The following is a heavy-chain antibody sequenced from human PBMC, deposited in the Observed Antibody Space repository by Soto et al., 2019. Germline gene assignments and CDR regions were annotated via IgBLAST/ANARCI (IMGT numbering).Heavy chain of an antibody. D-gene: IGHD1-26*01. J-gene: IGHJ3*02. CDR1: GFTFSSYA. CDR3: GKERLQWERTGAFDI. V-gene: IGHV3-23*01. CDR2: SSGSGGST. Sequence: EVQLLESGGGLVQPGGSLRLSCAASGFTFSSYAMSWVRQAPGKGLEWVSASSGSGGSTYYADSVKGRFTISRDNSKNTLYLEMNRLRAEDTAVYYCGKERLQWERTGAFDIWGQGTMVTVSS.